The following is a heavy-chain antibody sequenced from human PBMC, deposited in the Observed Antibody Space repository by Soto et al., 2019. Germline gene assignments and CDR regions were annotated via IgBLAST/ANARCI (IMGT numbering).Heavy chain of an antibody. CDR3: AKGWLYGAGMGV. J-gene: IGHJ6*02. V-gene: IGHV3-23*01. Sequence: EVQLLESGGGLVQPGGSLRLSCAASGFTFSSYAMSWVRQAPGMGLEWVSSTSGSGGDVYHAGSVKGRFTISRDNSKNTLYLQMNSLRAEDTGIYYCAKGWLYGAGMGVWGQGTTVTVSS. CDR2: TSGSGGDV. D-gene: IGHD3-22*01. CDR1: GFTFSSYA.